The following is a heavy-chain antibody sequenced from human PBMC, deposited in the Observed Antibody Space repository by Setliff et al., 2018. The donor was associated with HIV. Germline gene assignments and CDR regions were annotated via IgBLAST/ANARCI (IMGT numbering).Heavy chain of an antibody. CDR3: ASGRQGGRYCSGGSCRGGYYYYYMDA. CDR1: GFTFSNSW. J-gene: IGHJ6*03. D-gene: IGHD2-15*01. CDR2: IKKDGSDK. Sequence: GGSLRLSCAASGFTFSNSWMTWVRQAPGKGLEWVANIKKDGSDKFYVDSVKGRFAISRDNAKNSLNLQMNSLRAEDTAVYYCASGRQGGRYCSGGSCRGGYYYYYMDAWGKGTTVTVSS. V-gene: IGHV3-7*03.